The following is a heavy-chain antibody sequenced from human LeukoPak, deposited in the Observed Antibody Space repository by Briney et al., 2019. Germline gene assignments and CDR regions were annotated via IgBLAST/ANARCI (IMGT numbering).Heavy chain of an antibody. CDR1: GASINNYF. V-gene: IGHV4-59*12. CDR2: ISYSGSL. CDR3: LREYRNVMTLGGVIDFFDY. Sequence: SETLSLTCAVSGASINNYFWNWIRQTPGKGLEWIGHISYSGSLDYNPSLQSRGTLSLDGSKNQFSLKLTSVTAADTAVYYCLREYRNVMTLGGVIDFFDYWGQGILVTVSS. J-gene: IGHJ4*02. D-gene: IGHD3-16*02.